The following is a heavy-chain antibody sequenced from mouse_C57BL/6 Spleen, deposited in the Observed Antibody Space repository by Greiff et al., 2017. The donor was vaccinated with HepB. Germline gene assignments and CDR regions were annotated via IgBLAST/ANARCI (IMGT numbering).Heavy chain of an antibody. V-gene: IGHV1-69*01. CDR2: IDPSDSYT. CDR3: ARSGDYEAMDY. D-gene: IGHD3-1*01. Sequence: VQLQQPGAELVMPGASVKLSCKASGYTFTSYWMHWVKQRPGQGLEWIGEIDPSDSYTNHNQKFKGKSTLTVDKSSSTAYMQLSSLTSEDSAVYYCARSGDYEAMDYWGQGTSVTVSS. CDR1: GYTFTSYW. J-gene: IGHJ4*01.